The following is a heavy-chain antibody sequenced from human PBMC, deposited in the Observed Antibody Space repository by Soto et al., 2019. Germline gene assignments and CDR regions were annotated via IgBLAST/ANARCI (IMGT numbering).Heavy chain of an antibody. CDR2: MNPNSGNT. Sequence: ASVKVSCKASGYTFTSYDINWVRQATGQGLEWTGWMNPNSGNTGYAQKFQGRVTMTRNTSISTAYMELSSLRSEDTAVYYCARGRAVTTFDYYYGMDVWGQGTTVTVSS. CDR3: ARGRAVTTFDYYYGMDV. V-gene: IGHV1-8*01. J-gene: IGHJ6*02. D-gene: IGHD4-4*01. CDR1: GYTFTSYD.